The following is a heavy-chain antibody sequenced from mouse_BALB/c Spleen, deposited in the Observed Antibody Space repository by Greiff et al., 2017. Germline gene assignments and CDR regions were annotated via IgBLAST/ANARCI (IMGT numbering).Heavy chain of an antibody. V-gene: IGHV3-1*02. CDR2: IHYSGST. J-gene: IGHJ4*01. CDR3: ARPYRYDGGYAMDY. Sequence: EVKLMESGPDLVKPSQSLSLTCTVTGYSITSGYSWPWIRQFPGNKLEWMGYIHYSGSTNYNPSLKSRISITRDTSKNQFFLQLNSVTTEDTATYYCARPYRYDGGYAMDYWGQGTSVTVSS. D-gene: IGHD2-14*01. CDR1: GYSITSGYS.